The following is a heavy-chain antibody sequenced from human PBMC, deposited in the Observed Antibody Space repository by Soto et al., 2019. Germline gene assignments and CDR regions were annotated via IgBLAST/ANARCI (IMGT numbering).Heavy chain of an antibody. CDR3: ARDARGFGEVVMDV. CDR1: GGSISSYY. D-gene: IGHD3-10*01. CDR2: IYYSGST. Sequence: KPSETLSLTCTVSGGSISSYYWSWIRQPPGKGLEWIGYIYYSGSTNYNPSLKSRVTISVDTSKNQFSLKLSSVTAADTAVYYCARDARGFGEVVMDVWGQGTTVTVSS. J-gene: IGHJ6*02. V-gene: IGHV4-59*01.